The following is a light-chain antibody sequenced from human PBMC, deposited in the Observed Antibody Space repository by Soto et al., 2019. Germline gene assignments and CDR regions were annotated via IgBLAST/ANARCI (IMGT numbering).Light chain of an antibody. CDR3: QHDSFYSTT. J-gene: IGKJ1*01. CDR1: QTIDTW. CDR2: KES. V-gene: IGKV1-5*03. Sequence: DIQMTQSPSTLSASIGDGVTITCRASQTIDTWLAWYQQKPGKAPKLLSYKESSLQTGVPSRFIGSGSGTEFTLTISSLQPDDFANYYCQHDSFYSTTFGHGTKVEVK.